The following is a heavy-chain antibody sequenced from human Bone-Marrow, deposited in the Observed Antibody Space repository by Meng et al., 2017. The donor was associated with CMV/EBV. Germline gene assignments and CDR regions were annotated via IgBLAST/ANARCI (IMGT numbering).Heavy chain of an antibody. CDR3: ARDSPPYYYGMDV. CDR1: GFTFSSYW. V-gene: IGHV3-48*04. J-gene: IGHJ6*02. CDR2: ISSSGSTI. Sequence: GESLKISCAASGFTFSSYWMSWVRQAPGKGLEWVSYISSSGSTIYYADSVKGRFTISRDNAKNSLYLQMNSLRAEDTAVYYCARDSPPYYYGMDVWGQGTTVTVSS.